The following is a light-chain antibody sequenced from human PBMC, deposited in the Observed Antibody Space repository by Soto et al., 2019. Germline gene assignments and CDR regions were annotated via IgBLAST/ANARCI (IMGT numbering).Light chain of an antibody. Sequence: DIQMTQSPSSLSASVGDRVTITCQASQDISNYLNWYQQKPGKAPKLLIYDASNLETGVPSRFSGSGSGTDFTFTISCLQPEDIATYDCQQYDNLPLTFGGGTKVEIK. V-gene: IGKV1-33*01. J-gene: IGKJ4*01. CDR1: QDISNY. CDR2: DAS. CDR3: QQYDNLPLT.